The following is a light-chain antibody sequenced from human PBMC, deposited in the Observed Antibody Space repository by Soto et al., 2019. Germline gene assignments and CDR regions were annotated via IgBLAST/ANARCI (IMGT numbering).Light chain of an antibody. V-gene: IGLV2-14*01. J-gene: IGLJ1*01. Sequence: QSALTQPASVSGSPGQSITISCTGTSSDVGGYNYVSWYQQHPGKAPKLMIYEVSNRPSGVSNRFSGSKSGNTASLTISGLQAEDEADYYFCSFASSKTYVFGTGTKLTVL. CDR1: SSDVGGYNY. CDR2: EVS. CDR3: CSFASSKTYV.